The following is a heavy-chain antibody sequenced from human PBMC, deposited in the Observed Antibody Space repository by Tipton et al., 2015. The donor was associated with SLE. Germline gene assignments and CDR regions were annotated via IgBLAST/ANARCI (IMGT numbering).Heavy chain of an antibody. J-gene: IGHJ4*02. D-gene: IGHD5-18*01. CDR2: INHSGST. Sequence: TLSLTCAVYGGSFSGYYWSWIRQPPGKGLEWIGEINHSGSTNYNPSLKSRVTISVDTSKNQFSLKLSSVTAADTAVYYCARGAEGEDTAMANYFDYWGQGTLVTVSS. V-gene: IGHV4-34*01. CDR3: ARGAEGEDTAMANYFDY. CDR1: GGSFSGYY.